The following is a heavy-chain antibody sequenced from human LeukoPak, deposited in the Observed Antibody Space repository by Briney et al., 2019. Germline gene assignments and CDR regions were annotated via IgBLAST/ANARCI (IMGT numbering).Heavy chain of an antibody. Sequence: SQTLSLTCAISGDSVSSDSVVWNWIRQSPSRGLEWLGRTYYRSKWYNDYAVSVKSRITINPDTSKNQFSLQLNSVTPEDTAVYYCARASIWYDYWGQGTLVTVSS. V-gene: IGHV6-1*01. CDR1: GDSVSSDSVV. CDR2: TYYRSKWYN. J-gene: IGHJ4*02. D-gene: IGHD2-15*01. CDR3: ARASIWYDY.